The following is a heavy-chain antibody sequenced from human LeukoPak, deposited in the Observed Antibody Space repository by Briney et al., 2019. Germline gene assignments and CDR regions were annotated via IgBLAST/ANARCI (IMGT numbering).Heavy chain of an antibody. V-gene: IGHV1-46*01. D-gene: IGHD6-13*01. CDR3: ARGSSSSWSYYYYYMDV. J-gene: IGHJ6*03. Sequence: ASVKVSCKASGYTFTSYYMHWVRQAPGQGLEWMGIINPSGGSTSYAQKFQGRVTITRNTSISTAYMELSSLRSEDTAVYYCARGSSSSWSYYYYYMDVWGKGTTVTVSS. CDR2: INPSGGST. CDR1: GYTFTSYY.